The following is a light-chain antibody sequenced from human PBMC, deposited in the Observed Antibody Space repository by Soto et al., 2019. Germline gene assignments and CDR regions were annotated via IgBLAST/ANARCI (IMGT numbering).Light chain of an antibody. CDR3: QQYEDWPPIT. Sequence: VMTQSPATLSVSPGESATLSCRASQNVFTNVAWYQQKPGQAPTLLIYGASTRAPGVPARFSVSGSATEFTLTISSLQSEDFAVYYCQQYEDWPPITFGQGTRLDNK. V-gene: IGKV3-15*01. J-gene: IGKJ5*01. CDR2: GAS. CDR1: QNVFTN.